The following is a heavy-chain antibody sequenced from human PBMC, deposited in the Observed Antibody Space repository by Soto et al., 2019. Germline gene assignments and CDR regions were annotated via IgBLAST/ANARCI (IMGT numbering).Heavy chain of an antibody. CDR3: AAALGGYYYGMDV. J-gene: IGHJ6*02. V-gene: IGHV1-58*01. CDR2: IVVGSGNT. Sequence: SVKVSCKASGCTFTSSAVQWVRQARGQRLEWIGWIVVGSGNTIYPRKFQERVTITRDMSTSTAYMELSSLRSEDTAVYYCAAALGGYYYGMDVWGQGTTVTVSS. D-gene: IGHD3-3*01. CDR1: GCTFTSSA.